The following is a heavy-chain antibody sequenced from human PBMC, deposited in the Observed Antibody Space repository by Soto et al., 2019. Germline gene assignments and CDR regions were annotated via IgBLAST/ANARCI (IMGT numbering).Heavy chain of an antibody. V-gene: IGHV3-21*01. Sequence: GGSLRLSCAASGFTFSSYSMNWVRQAPGKGLEWVSSISSSSSYIYYADSVKGRFTISRDNAKNSLYLQMNSLRAEDTAVYYCARDQAAAAGPLRDFDYWGQGTLVTVSS. CDR3: ARDQAAAAGPLRDFDY. J-gene: IGHJ4*02. CDR1: GFTFSSYS. D-gene: IGHD6-13*01. CDR2: ISSSSSYI.